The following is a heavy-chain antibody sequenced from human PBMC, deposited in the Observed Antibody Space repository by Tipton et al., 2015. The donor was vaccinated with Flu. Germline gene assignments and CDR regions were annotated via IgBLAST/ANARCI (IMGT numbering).Heavy chain of an antibody. J-gene: IGHJ5*01. CDR2: IIPIFVTP. CDR1: GDTFSRNA. D-gene: IGHD2-2*01. V-gene: IGHV1-69*01. Sequence: QLVQSGPEVKKPGSSVKVSCQASGDTFSRNAINWVRQAPGQGLEWMGGIIPIFVTPNYAQKFQGRVTITADESTSTAYMELSSLRPDDTAIYYCATAPRYCSSSTCYGWFDSWGQGILVTVSS. CDR3: ATAPRYCSSSTCYGWFDS.